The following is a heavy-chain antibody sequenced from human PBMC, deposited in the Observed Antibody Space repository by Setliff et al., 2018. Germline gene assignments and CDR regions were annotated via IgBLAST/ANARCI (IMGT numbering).Heavy chain of an antibody. J-gene: IGHJ6*02. CDR1: GYSISNGFY. Sequence: SSETLSLTCAVSGYSISNGFYWGWIRQSPVKGLEWIGSLFDGGSAYYSPSLKSRASISLDASKNQFVLNLKAVTAADTAVYYCARDRTAYTYGLDVWGQGTTVTVSS. CDR3: ARDRTAYTYGLDV. V-gene: IGHV4-38-2*02. CDR2: LFDGGSA. D-gene: IGHD3-16*01.